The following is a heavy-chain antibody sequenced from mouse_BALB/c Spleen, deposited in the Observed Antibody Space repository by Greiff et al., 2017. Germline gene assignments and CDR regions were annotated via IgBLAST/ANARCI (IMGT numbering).Heavy chain of an antibody. J-gene: IGHJ4*01. V-gene: IGHV5-17*02. CDR1: GFTFSSFG. D-gene: IGHD1-2*01. CDR3: ARSGYYGAMDY. CDR2: ISSGSSTI. Sequence: EVKVEESGGGLVQPGGSRKLSCAASGFTFSSFGMHWVRQAPEKGLEWVAYISSGSSTIYYADTVKGRFTISRDNPKNTLFLQMTSLRSEDTAMYYCARSGYYGAMDYWGQGTSVTVSS.